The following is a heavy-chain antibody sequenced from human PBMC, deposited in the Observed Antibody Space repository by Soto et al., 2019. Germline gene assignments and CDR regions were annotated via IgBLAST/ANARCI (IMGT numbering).Heavy chain of an antibody. CDR2: IYYSGST. CDR1: GGSIISYY. V-gene: IGHV4-59*01. CDR3: ARDSVTTVTTRSFDY. Sequence: SETLSLTCTVSGGSIISYYWSWIRQPPGKGLEWIGYIYYSGSTNYNPSLKSRVTISVDTSKNQFSLKLSSVTAADTVVYYCARDSVTTVTTRSFDYWGQGTLVTVSS. J-gene: IGHJ4*02. D-gene: IGHD4-17*01.